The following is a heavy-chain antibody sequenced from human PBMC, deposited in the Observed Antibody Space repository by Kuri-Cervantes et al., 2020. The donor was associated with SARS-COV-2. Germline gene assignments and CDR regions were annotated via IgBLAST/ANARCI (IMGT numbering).Heavy chain of an antibody. Sequence: ESLKISCTVSVGSISSSSYYWGWIRQPPGKGLEWIGSIYHSGSTYYNPSLKSRVTISVDPSKAQFSLNLISVTAADTAVYYCARLGGYRSGYNWFDPWGKGTLVTVSS. J-gene: IGHJ5*02. CDR1: VGSISSSSYY. D-gene: IGHD5-18*01. V-gene: IGHV4-39*07. CDR2: IYHSGST. CDR3: ARLGGYRSGYNWFDP.